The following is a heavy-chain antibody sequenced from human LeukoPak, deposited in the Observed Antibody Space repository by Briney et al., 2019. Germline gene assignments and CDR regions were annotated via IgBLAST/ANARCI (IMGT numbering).Heavy chain of an antibody. J-gene: IGHJ4*02. CDR3: ARGGSSSSPFDY. Sequence: TGGSLRLSCAASGFTVSSNYMSWVRQAPGKGLEWVSVIYSGGSTYYADSVKGRFTISRDNSKNALYLQMNSLRAEDTAVYYCARGGSSSSPFDYWGQGTLVTVSS. D-gene: IGHD6-6*01. CDR1: GFTVSSNY. CDR2: IYSGGST. V-gene: IGHV3-53*01.